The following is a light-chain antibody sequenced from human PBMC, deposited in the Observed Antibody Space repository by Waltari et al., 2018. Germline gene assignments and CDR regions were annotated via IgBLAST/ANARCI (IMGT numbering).Light chain of an antibody. J-gene: IGLJ3*02. Sequence: QSVLTQPPSVSAAPGQTVTISCSGSSSNIGGHSVSWYYHPPGTAPKLLIYNNDKRPSGIPDRFSGSKSGTSASLGITGLQTGDEADYYCGTWDTSLTVWVLGGGTKVIVL. CDR1: SSNIGGHS. V-gene: IGLV1-51*01. CDR2: NND. CDR3: GTWDTSLTVWV.